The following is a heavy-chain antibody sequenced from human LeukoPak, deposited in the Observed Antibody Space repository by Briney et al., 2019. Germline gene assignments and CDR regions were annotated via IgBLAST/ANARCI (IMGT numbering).Heavy chain of an antibody. CDR1: GFAFSSYA. V-gene: IGHV3-23*01. J-gene: IGHJ4*02. D-gene: IGHD3-22*01. CDR3: ATPAAYFYDGGGYLSH. Sequence: GGSLRLSCAASGFAFSSYAMSWVRQTPGKGLEWVSVTRGSDASTHYLDSVKGRLTISRDTSKNTLYLQMNSLRAEDTAVYYCATPAAYFYDGGGYLSHWGQGTLVTVSS. CDR2: TRGSDAST.